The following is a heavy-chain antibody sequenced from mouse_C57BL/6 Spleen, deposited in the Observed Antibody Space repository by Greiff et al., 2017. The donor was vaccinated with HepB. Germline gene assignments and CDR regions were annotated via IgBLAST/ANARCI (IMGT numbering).Heavy chain of an antibody. D-gene: IGHD1-1*01. CDR2: IWSGGST. V-gene: IGHV2-2*01. CDR1: GFSLTSYG. CDR3: ASPLLPYAMDY. Sequence: VKLVESGPGLVQPSQSLSITCTVSGFSLTSYGVHWVRQSPGKGLEWLGVIWSGGSTDYNAAFISRLSISKDNSKSQVFFKMNSLQADDTAIYYCASPLLPYAMDYWGQGTSVTVSS. J-gene: IGHJ4*01.